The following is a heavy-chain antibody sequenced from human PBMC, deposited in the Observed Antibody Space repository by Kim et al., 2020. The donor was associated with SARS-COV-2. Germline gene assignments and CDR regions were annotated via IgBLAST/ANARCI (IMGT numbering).Heavy chain of an antibody. CDR2: SSYI. D-gene: IGHD3-22*01. Sequence: SSYIYNANSVKGRITISRDNAKNSLYLQMNSLRAEDTAVYYCASSMSPSYWGQGTLVTVSS. CDR3: ASSMSPSY. J-gene: IGHJ4*02. V-gene: IGHV3-21*01.